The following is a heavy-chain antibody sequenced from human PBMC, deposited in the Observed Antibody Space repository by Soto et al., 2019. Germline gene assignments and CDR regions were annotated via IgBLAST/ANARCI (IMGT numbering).Heavy chain of an antibody. CDR3: AHRLDREPPWFAP. CDR1: GGSISRSSYY. CDR2: INYSGGA. J-gene: IGHJ5*02. Sequence: SETLSLTCIVSGGSISRSSYYWDWIRQPPGKGLEWLGSINYSGGAFYNPSLKSRVTISVDTSKNHFSLGLSSVTTADTAVYCGAHRLDREPPWFAPGGKETLFTFP. D-gene: IGHD6-25*01. V-gene: IGHV4-39*02.